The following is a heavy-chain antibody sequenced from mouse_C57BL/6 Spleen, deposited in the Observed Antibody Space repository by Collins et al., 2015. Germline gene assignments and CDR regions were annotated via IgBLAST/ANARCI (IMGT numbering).Heavy chain of an antibody. CDR2: INPGGGGT. V-gene: IGHV1-54*01. Sequence: QVQLQQSGAELVRPGTSVKVSCKASGYAFTNYLIEWVKQRPGQGLEWIGVINPGGGGTNYNEKFKGKATLTADKSSSTAYMQLSSLTSDDSAVYFCARGEGWLLLPYAMDYWGQGTSVTVSS. J-gene: IGHJ4*01. CDR1: GYAFTNYL. CDR3: ARGEGWLLLPYAMDY. D-gene: IGHD2-3*01.